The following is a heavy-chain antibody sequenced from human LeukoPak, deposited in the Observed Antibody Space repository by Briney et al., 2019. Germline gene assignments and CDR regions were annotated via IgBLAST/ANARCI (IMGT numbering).Heavy chain of an antibody. D-gene: IGHD3-10*01. V-gene: IGHV4-4*02. CDR2: IYHSGST. Sequence: PSETLSLTCAVSGGSISSSNWWSWVRQPPGKGLERIGEIYHSGSTNYNPSLKSRVTISVDKSKNQFSLKLSSVTAADTAVYYCARVYYGSGIPDAFDIWGQGTMVTVSS. CDR3: ARVYYGSGIPDAFDI. J-gene: IGHJ3*02. CDR1: GGSISSSNW.